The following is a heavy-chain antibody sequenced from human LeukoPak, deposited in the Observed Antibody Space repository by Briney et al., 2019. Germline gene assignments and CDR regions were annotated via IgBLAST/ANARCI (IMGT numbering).Heavy chain of an antibody. CDR1: GYTFTSYG. Sequence: GASVKVSCKASGYTFTSYGISWVRQAPGQGLEWMGWINPNSGGTNYAQKFQGRVTMTRDTSISTAYMELSRLRSDDTAVYYCARVAPPVDYWGQGTLVTVSS. D-gene: IGHD5-12*01. CDR3: ARVAPPVDY. CDR2: INPNSGGT. J-gene: IGHJ4*02. V-gene: IGHV1-2*02.